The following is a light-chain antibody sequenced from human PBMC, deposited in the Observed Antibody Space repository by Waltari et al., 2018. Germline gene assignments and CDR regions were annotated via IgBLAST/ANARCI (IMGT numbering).Light chain of an antibody. CDR1: QGINNY. CDR2: AAS. Sequence: EIQMTQSPSSLSASVGDRVTITCRASQGINNYLAWYQQKLGKVPKLLIYAASTLQSGVPSRFSASGSGTDFTLTISNPQPEDVATYYCQKYNSSPKMFGQGTKVEIK. CDR3: QKYNSSPKM. V-gene: IGKV1-27*01. J-gene: IGKJ1*01.